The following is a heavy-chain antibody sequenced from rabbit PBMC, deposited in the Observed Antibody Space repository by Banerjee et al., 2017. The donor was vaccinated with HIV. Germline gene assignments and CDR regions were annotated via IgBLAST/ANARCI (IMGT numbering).Heavy chain of an antibody. D-gene: IGHD8-1*01. CDR1: GFSFSSSYY. CDR2: IWTGSSGPS. J-gene: IGHJ3*01. CDR3: ARVACGSNY. Sequence: QEQLEESGGDLVKPEGSLTLTCTASGFSFSSSYYMCWVRQAPGKGLEWIACIWTGSSGPSSFASWAKARFTLHKTTPTAVTLQMSCRAAADAYAYCCARVACGSNYWGQGTLVTVS. V-gene: IGHV1S45*01.